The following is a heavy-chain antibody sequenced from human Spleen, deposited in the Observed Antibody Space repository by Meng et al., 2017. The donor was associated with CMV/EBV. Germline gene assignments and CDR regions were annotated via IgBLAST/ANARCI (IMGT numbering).Heavy chain of an antibody. CDR3: ARRQGYCSGGSCYEYYFDY. CDR1: GGSISSGDYS. V-gene: IGHV4-30-4*08. D-gene: IGHD2-15*01. J-gene: IGHJ4*02. Sequence: SETLSLTCTVSGGSISSGDYSWSWIRQPPGKGLKWIGYIYYSGNTYYNPSLKSRVTISVDTSKNQFSLKLSSVTAADTAVYYCARRQGYCSGGSCYEYYFDYWGQGALVTVSS. CDR2: IYYSGNT.